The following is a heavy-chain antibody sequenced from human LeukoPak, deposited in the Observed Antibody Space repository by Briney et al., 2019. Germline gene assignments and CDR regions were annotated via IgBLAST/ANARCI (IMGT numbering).Heavy chain of an antibody. J-gene: IGHJ6*03. CDR2: IRYDGSNK. D-gene: IGHD3-22*01. Sequence: GGSLRLSSAASGFTFSSYGMHWVRQAPGKGLEWVAFIRYDGSNKYYADSVKGRFTISRDNSKNTLYLQMNSLRAEDTAVYYCAKDYDSRGYYMDVWGKGTTVTVSS. CDR3: AKDYDSRGYYMDV. CDR1: GFTFSSYG. V-gene: IGHV3-30*02.